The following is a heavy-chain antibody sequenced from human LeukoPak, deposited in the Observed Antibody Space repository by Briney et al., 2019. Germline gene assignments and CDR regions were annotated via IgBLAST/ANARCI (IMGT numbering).Heavy chain of an antibody. V-gene: IGHV1-46*01. CDR3: ARGGGPGNYPSDF. J-gene: IGHJ4*02. CDR1: GYTFTTYY. CDR2: INPRGGST. D-gene: IGHD1-7*01. Sequence: GASVKVSCKASGYTFTTYYMHWVRQAPGQGLEWVGIINPRGGSTTYAQKFQGRVTMTRDTSTSTVYMELSSLKSDDTAVYYCARGGGPGNYPSDFWGQGTLVTVSS.